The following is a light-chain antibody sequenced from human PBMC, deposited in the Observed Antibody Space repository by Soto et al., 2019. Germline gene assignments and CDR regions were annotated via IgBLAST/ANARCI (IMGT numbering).Light chain of an antibody. CDR2: AAS. CDR3: QQSYSTPPT. Sequence: DIQVTQSPSSLSASVGDRVTITCRTSQSIRSYVNWYQQKPGKAPKLLIYAASSLQRGVPSRFSGSGSGTDSTLTISSLQPEDFATYYCQQSYSTPPTFGQGTKVDIK. CDR1: QSIRSY. V-gene: IGKV1-39*01. J-gene: IGKJ1*01.